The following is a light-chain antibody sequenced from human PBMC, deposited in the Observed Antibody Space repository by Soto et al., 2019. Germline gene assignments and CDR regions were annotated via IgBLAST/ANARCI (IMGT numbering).Light chain of an antibody. CDR3: QQYDDWLRLT. V-gene: IGKV3D-15*01. Sequence: EIVMTQSPATLSVSPGERATLSCRASQSVNIYLAWYQQKPGQAPRLLIFGASYRATGIPARFSGSGSGTEFTLTISSMKSEDFAVYFCQQYDDWLRLTFGGGTKVEIK. CDR1: QSVNIY. J-gene: IGKJ4*01. CDR2: GAS.